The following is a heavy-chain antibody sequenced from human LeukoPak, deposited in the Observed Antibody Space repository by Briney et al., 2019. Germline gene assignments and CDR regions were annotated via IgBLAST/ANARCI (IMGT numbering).Heavy chain of an antibody. Sequence: SETLSLTCTVSGGSISSYYWSWIRQPPGRGLEWIGDIYYSGSTNYNPSLKSRVTISVDTSKNQFSLKLSSVTAADTAVYYCARLSDGYSYAYYYYGMDVWGQGTTVTVSS. J-gene: IGHJ6*02. D-gene: IGHD5-18*01. V-gene: IGHV4-59*08. CDR2: IYYSGST. CDR3: ARLSDGYSYAYYYYGMDV. CDR1: GGSISSYY.